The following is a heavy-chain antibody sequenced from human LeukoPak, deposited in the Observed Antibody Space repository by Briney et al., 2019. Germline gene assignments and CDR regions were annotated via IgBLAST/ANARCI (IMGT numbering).Heavy chain of an antibody. V-gene: IGHV3-66*01. CDR3: ARGASGYDYFGFDY. Sequence: PSETLSLTCTVSGGSISSSSYYWGWVRQAPGKGLEWVSVIYSGGSTYYADSVKGRFTISRDNSKNTLYLQMNSLRAEDTAVYYCARGASGYDYFGFDYWGQGTLVTVSS. CDR1: GGSISSSSYY. J-gene: IGHJ4*02. D-gene: IGHD5-12*01. CDR2: IYSGGST.